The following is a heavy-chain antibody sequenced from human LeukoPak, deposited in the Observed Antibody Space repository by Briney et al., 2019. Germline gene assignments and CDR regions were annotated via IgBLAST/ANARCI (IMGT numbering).Heavy chain of an antibody. CDR3: ARDGIAARPSPAYYYYYYMDV. D-gene: IGHD6-6*01. Sequence: ASVKVSCKASGYTFTSCYMHWVRQAPGQGLEWMGIINPSGGSTSYAQKFQGRVTMTRDMSTSTVYMELSSLRSDDTAVYYCARDGIAARPSPAYYYYYYMDVWGKGTTVTVSS. V-gene: IGHV1-46*01. J-gene: IGHJ6*03. CDR2: INPSGGST. CDR1: GYTFTSCY.